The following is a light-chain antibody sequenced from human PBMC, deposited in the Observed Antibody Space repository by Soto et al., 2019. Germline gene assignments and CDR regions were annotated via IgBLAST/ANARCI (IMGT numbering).Light chain of an antibody. CDR2: DVN. CDR3: SSYTSSSTYV. V-gene: IGLV2-14*01. CDR1: SSDVGGYNY. J-gene: IGLJ1*01. Sequence: QSALTQPASVSGSPGQSIAISCTGTSSDVGGYNYVSWYQQHPGKAPKLMVYDVNDRPSGVSDRFSGSKSANTASLTISGLQAEDEADYYCSSYTSSSTYVFGTGTKLTVL.